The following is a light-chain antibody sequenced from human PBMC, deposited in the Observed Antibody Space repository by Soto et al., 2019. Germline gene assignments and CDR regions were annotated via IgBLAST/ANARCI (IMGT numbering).Light chain of an antibody. CDR3: SSYTSSSTLVV. Sequence: QSALTQPASVSGSPGQSITISCTGTSSDVGGYNYVSWYQQHPGKAPKLMIYDVSNRPSGASNRFSGSKSGNTATLTISGLQAEDEAEYYCSSYTSSSTLVVFGGGTKLTVL. J-gene: IGLJ2*01. CDR2: DVS. CDR1: SSDVGGYNY. V-gene: IGLV2-14*01.